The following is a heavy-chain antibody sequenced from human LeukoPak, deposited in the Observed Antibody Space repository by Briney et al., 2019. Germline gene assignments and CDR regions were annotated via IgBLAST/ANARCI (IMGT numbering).Heavy chain of an antibody. CDR2: ISGSGGST. V-gene: IGHV3-23*01. D-gene: IGHD3-3*01. Sequence: GSLRLSSAASGFPFSSYAMSWVRKAPGKGLEWVAAISGSGGSTYYAKSVKGRFTHSRDNSKNTLYLQMNSLRAEDTAVYYCAKDPLRFLEWLPPHYFYYMDVWGKGTTVTVSS. J-gene: IGHJ6*03. CDR1: GFPFSSYA. CDR3: AKDPLRFLEWLPPHYFYYMDV.